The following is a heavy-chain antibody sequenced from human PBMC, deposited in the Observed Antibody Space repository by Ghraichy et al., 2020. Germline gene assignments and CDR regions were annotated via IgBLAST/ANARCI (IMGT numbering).Heavy chain of an antibody. CDR1: GGSISSSSYF. D-gene: IGHD6-6*01. CDR2: IYYSGNT. J-gene: IGHJ4*02. Sequence: SETLSLTCTVSGGSISSSSYFWGWIRQPPGKGLDWIGNIYYSGNTDYNPSLNSRATISADTSKNQFSLKLSSVTAADTAVYYCARQSIVARQIDYWGQGTLVTVPS. V-gene: IGHV4-39*01. CDR3: ARQSIVARQIDY.